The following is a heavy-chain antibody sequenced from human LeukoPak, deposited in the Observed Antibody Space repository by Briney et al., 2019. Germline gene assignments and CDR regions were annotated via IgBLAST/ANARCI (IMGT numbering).Heavy chain of an antibody. CDR2: ITNNGGTT. CDR3: ARVAVSGWFDY. J-gene: IGHJ4*02. V-gene: IGHV3-64*01. Sequence: GGSLRLSCAASGFTFSSYWMSWVRQAPGKGLEYVSAITNNGGTTYYANSVKGRFTISRDNSKNTLYLQMGSLRDEDMAVYYCARVAVSGWFDYWGQGTLVTVSS. D-gene: IGHD6-19*01. CDR1: GFTFSSYW.